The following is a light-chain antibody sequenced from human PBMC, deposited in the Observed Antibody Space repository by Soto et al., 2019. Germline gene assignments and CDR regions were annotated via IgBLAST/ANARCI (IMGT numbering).Light chain of an antibody. V-gene: IGLV2-11*01. Sequence: QSALTQPRSVSGSPGQSVTISCTGTSSDVGGYNYASWYQQHPGKAPKLMIYDVSKRPSGVPDRFSGSKSGNTASLTISGLQAEDEADYYCCSYAGSPYVVFGGGTKLTVL. CDR2: DVS. CDR3: CSYAGSPYVV. CDR1: SSDVGGYNY. J-gene: IGLJ2*01.